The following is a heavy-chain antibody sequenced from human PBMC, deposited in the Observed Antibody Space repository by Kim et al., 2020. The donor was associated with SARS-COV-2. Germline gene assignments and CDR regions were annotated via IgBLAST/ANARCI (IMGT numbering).Heavy chain of an antibody. V-gene: IGHV4-39*01. CDR2: IYYSGST. CDR1: GGSISSSSYY. CDR3: ARHLLKWLQLEYDAFDI. Sequence: SETLSLTCTVSGGSISSSSYYWGWIRQPPGKGLEWIGSIYYSGSTYYNPSLKSRVTISVDTSKNQFSLKLSSVTAADTAVYYCARHLLKWLQLEYDAFDIWGQGTMVTVSS. J-gene: IGHJ3*02. D-gene: IGHD1-1*01.